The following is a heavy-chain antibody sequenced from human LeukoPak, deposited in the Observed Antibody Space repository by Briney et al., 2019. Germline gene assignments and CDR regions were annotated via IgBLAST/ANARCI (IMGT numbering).Heavy chain of an antibody. CDR2: ISSSGSTI. V-gene: IGHV3-11*04. CDR1: GFTFSDYY. Sequence: GGSLRLSCAASGFTFSDYYMSWIRQAPGKGLEWVSYISSSGSTIYYADSVKGRFTISRDSAKNTLYLQMNSLRVEDTAIYYCVRDGRGRTPYDCWGQGTLVTVSS. D-gene: IGHD2-15*01. J-gene: IGHJ4*02. CDR3: VRDGRGRTPYDC.